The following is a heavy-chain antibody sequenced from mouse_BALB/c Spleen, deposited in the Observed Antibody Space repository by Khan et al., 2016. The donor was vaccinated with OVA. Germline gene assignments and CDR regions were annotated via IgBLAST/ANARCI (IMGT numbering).Heavy chain of an antibody. CDR2: ISYSDST. V-gene: IGHV3-2*02. Sequence: EVQLQESGPGLVKPSESLSLTCTVTGYSITSNYAWNWIRQFPGNKLEWMGYISYSDSTSYNPSLKSRISITRDTSQNQFFLQLNSVTTEDTATYYWARGNYYGYYCDYWGQGTTLTVSS. D-gene: IGHD1-1*01. CDR1: GYSITSNYA. CDR3: ARGNYYGYYCDY. J-gene: IGHJ2*01.